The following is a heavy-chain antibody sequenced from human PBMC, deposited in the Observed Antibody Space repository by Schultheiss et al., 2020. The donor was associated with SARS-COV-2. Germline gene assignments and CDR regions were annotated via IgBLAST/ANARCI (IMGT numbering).Heavy chain of an antibody. V-gene: IGHV4-39*07. CDR2: IYTSGST. J-gene: IGHJ6*02. CDR3: ARGPASYDTTDGYYYYGMDV. CDR1: GGSISSSSYY. Sequence: SETLSLTCTVSGGSISSSSYYWGWIRQPPGKGLEWIGSIYTSGSTYYNPSLKSRVTISVDTSKNQFSLKLSSVTAADTAVYYCARGPASYDTTDGYYYYGMDVWGQGTTVTVSS. D-gene: IGHD3-9*01.